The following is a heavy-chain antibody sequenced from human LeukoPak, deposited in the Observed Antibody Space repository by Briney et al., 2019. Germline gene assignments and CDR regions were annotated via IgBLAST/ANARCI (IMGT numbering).Heavy chain of an antibody. V-gene: IGHV3-23*01. CDR2: ISGSGGST. J-gene: IGHJ4*02. D-gene: IGHD1-26*01. CDR1: GFTFSSYG. Sequence: GGSLRLSCAASGFTFSSYGMSWVRQAPGKGLEWVSAISGSGGSTYYADSVKGRFTISRDNSKNTLYLQMNSLRAEDTAVYYCAKEYSGTFSPFPSYFDCWGQGTLVTVSS. CDR3: AKEYSGTFSPFPSYFDC.